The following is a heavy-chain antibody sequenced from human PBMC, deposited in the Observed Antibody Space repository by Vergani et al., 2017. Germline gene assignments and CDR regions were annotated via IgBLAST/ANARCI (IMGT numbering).Heavy chain of an antibody. CDR3: ARLSREHCRIVVVPAATGFDY. J-gene: IGHJ4*02. CDR2: INPNSGGT. D-gene: IGHD2-2*01. V-gene: IGHV1-2*02. CDR1: GYTFTGYY. Sequence: QVQLVQSGAEVKKPGASVKVSCKASGYTFTGYYMHWVRQAPGQGLEWMGWINPNSGGTNYAQKFQGRVTMTRDTSISTAYMELSRPRSDDTAVYYCARLSREHCRIVVVPAATGFDYWGQGTLVTVSS.